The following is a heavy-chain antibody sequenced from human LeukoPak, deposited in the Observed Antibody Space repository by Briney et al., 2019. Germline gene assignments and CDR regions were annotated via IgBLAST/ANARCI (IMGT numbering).Heavy chain of an antibody. CDR2: ISYDGSNK. CDR1: GFTFSGYG. Sequence: GGSLRLSCAASGFTFSGYGMHWVRQAPGKGLEWVAVISYDGSNKYYADSVKGRFTISRDNSKNTLYLQMNSLRAEDTAVYYCGSLVSAAGTFDYWGQGTLVTVSS. J-gene: IGHJ4*02. CDR3: GSLVSAAGTFDY. V-gene: IGHV3-30*03. D-gene: IGHD6-13*01.